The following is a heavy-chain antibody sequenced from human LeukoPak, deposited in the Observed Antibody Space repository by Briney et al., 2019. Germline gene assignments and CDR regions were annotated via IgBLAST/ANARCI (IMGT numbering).Heavy chain of an antibody. Sequence: GESLKISCRGPGYIFTTYWITWVRQMPGKGLEWMGRIDPSDSYTNYSPSFQGHVTISADKSIITAYLQWSSLKTSDTAMYYCARSRGSGWYDYWGQGTLVAVCS. D-gene: IGHD6-19*01. J-gene: IGHJ4*02. CDR1: GYIFTTYW. V-gene: IGHV5-10-1*01. CDR3: ARSRGSGWYDY. CDR2: IDPSDSYT.